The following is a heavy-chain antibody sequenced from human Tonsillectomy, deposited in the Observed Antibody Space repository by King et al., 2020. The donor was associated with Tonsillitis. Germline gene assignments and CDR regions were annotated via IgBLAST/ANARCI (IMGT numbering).Heavy chain of an antibody. CDR1: GFTFSGSA. V-gene: IGHV3-73*02. CDR3: TRDPFYWYFDL. CDR2: IRSKANSYAT. Sequence: DVQLVESGGGLVQPGGSLKLSCAASGFTFSGSAMHWVRQASGKGLEWVGRIRSKANSYATAYAASGKGRFTISREDSKNTAYLQMNSLKTEDTAVYYCTRDPFYWYFDLWGRGTLVTVSS. J-gene: IGHJ2*01.